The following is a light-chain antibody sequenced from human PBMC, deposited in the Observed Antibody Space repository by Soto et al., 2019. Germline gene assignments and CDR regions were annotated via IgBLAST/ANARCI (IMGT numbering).Light chain of an antibody. CDR1: QSIGSY. V-gene: IGKV1-39*01. CDR3: QQIYTIPLT. J-gene: IGKJ4*01. Sequence: DIQMTQSPSSLSASXGDXXXXXXXASQSIGSYLNWYQQKPGKAPNLLIHGGSILQSGVPPRFSGGGGGTDFTLTISSLQPEDFASYYCQQIYTIPLTFGGGTKVDIK. CDR2: GGS.